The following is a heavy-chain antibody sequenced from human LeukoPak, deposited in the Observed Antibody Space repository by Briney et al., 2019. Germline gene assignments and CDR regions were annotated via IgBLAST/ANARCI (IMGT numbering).Heavy chain of an antibody. Sequence: GGSLRLSCAASGFTFSSYSMNWVRQAPGKRLEWVSSISSSSSYIYYADSVKGRFTISRDNAKNSLYLQMNSLRAEDTAVYYCARDGGTADPYFDYWGQGTLVTVSS. V-gene: IGHV3-21*01. CDR1: GFTFSSYS. D-gene: IGHD2-15*01. J-gene: IGHJ4*02. CDR3: ARDGGTADPYFDY. CDR2: ISSSSSYI.